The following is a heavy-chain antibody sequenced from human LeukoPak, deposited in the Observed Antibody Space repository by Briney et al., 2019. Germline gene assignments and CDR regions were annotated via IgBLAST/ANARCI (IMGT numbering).Heavy chain of an antibody. CDR3: AKYVIQQLRSSGYDYFDY. CDR2: ISASGGST. D-gene: IGHD5-12*01. J-gene: IGHJ4*02. Sequence: GGSLRLSCAASGFTFNTYGMGWVRQAPGKGLEWVSGISASGGSTCYADSVKGRFTISRDNFKNTLYLQLSSLRAEDTAVYYCAKYVIQQLRSSGYDYFDYWGQGTLVTVSS. CDR1: GFTFNTYG. V-gene: IGHV3-23*01.